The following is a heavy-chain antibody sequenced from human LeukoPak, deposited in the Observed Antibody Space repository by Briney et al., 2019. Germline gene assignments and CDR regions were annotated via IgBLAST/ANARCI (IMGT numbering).Heavy chain of an antibody. CDR1: GFAFDTYW. D-gene: IGHD2-15*01. V-gene: IGHV3-7*01. CDR2: INQDGSEK. Sequence: GGSLRLSCAASGFAFDTYWMSWVRQAPGKGLEWVANINQDGSEKYYVDSLRGRFTVSRDNAKNSLYLQMNSLRAEDTAIYYCAREGYCSGGSCPGLFVYWGQGTLVTVS. J-gene: IGHJ4*02. CDR3: AREGYCSGGSCPGLFVY.